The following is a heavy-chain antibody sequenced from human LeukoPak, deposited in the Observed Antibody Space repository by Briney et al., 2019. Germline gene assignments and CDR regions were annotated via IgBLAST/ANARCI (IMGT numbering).Heavy chain of an antibody. Sequence: GGSLRLSCAASGFTFSDYSMNWVRQAPGKGLEWISYIGGSSGIVYYADSVKGRFTISRDNAKNSLDLQMHSLRDEDTAVYYCARDYAWAFDFWGQGARDTISS. V-gene: IGHV3-48*02. J-gene: IGHJ4*02. CDR1: GFTFSDYS. CDR2: IGGSSGIV. D-gene: IGHD2-2*01. CDR3: ARDYAWAFDF.